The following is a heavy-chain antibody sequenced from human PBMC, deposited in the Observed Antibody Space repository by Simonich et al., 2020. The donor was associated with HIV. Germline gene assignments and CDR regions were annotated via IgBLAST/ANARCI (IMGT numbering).Heavy chain of an antibody. Sequence: QVTLKESGPALVKPTQTLTLTCTFSGFSLSTSGMRVSWIRQPPGKALEWLARIDWDDDKFYSTSRKTRLTISKDTSKNQVVLTMTNMDPVDTATYYCARTPIIRGIIVAFDIWGQGTMVTVSS. CDR2: IDWDDDK. CDR3: ARTPIIRGIIVAFDI. J-gene: IGHJ3*02. D-gene: IGHD3-10*01. V-gene: IGHV2-70*04. CDR1: GFSLSTSGMR.